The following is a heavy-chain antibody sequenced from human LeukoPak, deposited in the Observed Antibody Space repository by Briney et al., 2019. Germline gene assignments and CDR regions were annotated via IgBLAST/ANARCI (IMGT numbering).Heavy chain of an antibody. CDR1: DESLNGYY. V-gene: IGHV4-34*01. CDR3: ASGSWSRRFAP. D-gene: IGHD1-14*01. Sequence: SQTLSLTCAVYDESLNGYYWSWIRQPPGKGLEWIGEMNDSGRTTYNPSLESRATISAERSKNQFALKLTSVTAADTAVYYCASGSWSRRFAPWGQGNLVTVSS. CDR2: MNDSGRT. J-gene: IGHJ5*02.